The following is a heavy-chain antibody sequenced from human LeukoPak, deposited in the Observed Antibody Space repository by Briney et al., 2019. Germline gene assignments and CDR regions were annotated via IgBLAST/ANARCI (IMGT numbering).Heavy chain of an antibody. Sequence: PSETLSLTCTVSGGSISSGSYYWSWIRQPPGKGLEWIGSIYHSGSTYYNPSLKSRVTISVDTSKNQFSLKLSSVTAADTAVYYCARVQGHYDYWGQGTLVTVSS. CDR3: ARVQGHYDY. CDR2: IYHSGST. V-gene: IGHV4-39*07. CDR1: GGSISSGSYY. D-gene: IGHD4-11*01. J-gene: IGHJ4*02.